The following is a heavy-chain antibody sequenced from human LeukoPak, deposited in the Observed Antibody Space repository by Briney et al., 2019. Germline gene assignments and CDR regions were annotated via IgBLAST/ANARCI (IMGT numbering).Heavy chain of an antibody. Sequence: GGSLRLSCAASGFTFSSYEMNWVRQAPGKGLEWVSYISSSGSTIYYADSVKGRFTISRDNSKNSLYLQMNSLRTEDTALYYCAKDLAVAGTWGFDYWGQGTLVTVSS. CDR1: GFTFSSYE. J-gene: IGHJ4*02. D-gene: IGHD6-19*01. V-gene: IGHV3-48*03. CDR2: ISSSGSTI. CDR3: AKDLAVAGTWGFDY.